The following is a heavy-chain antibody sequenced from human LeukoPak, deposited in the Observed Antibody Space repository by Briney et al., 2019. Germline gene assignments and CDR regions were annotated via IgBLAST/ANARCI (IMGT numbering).Heavy chain of an antibody. CDR1: EFTFSSYA. V-gene: IGHV3-64*01. D-gene: IGHD3-22*01. J-gene: IGHJ4*02. CDR2: ISSNGGST. Sequence: QSGGSLRLSCAASEFTFSSYAMHWVRQAPGKGLEYVSAISSNGGSTYYANSVKGRFTISRDNSKSTLYLQMGSLRAEDMAVYYCARDHYDSSGLPDYWGQGTLVTVSS. CDR3: ARDHYDSSGLPDY.